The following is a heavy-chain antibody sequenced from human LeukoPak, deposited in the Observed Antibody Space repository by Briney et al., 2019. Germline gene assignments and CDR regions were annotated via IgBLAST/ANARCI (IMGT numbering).Heavy chain of an antibody. D-gene: IGHD3-3*01. J-gene: IGHJ3*02. CDR3: ATDPAAGFTFDI. Sequence: ASVKVSCKASGYTFTGYYMHWVRQAPGQGLEWMGWINPNSGGTNYAQKFQGRVTMTEDTSTDTAYMELSSLRSEDTAVYYCATDPAAGFTFDIWGQGTMVTVSS. CDR2: INPNSGGT. V-gene: IGHV1-2*02. CDR1: GYTFTGYY.